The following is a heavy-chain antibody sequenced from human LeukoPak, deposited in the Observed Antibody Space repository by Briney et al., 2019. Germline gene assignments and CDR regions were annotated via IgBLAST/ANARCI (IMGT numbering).Heavy chain of an antibody. D-gene: IGHD4-11*01. CDR3: ASAGTVYRYYYYGMDV. CDR1: GFTFSSYA. J-gene: IGHJ6*02. Sequence: GRSLRLSCAASGFTFSSYAMSWVRQAPGKGLEWVSAISGSGGSTYYADSVKGRFTISRDNSKNTLYLQMNSLRAEDTAVYYCASAGTVYRYYYYGMDVWGQGTTVTVSS. V-gene: IGHV3-23*01. CDR2: ISGSGGST.